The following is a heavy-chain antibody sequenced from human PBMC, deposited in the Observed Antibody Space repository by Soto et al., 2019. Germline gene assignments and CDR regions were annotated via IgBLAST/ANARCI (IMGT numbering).Heavy chain of an antibody. CDR3: ARGTTVTGNYFYMEV. CDR1: GYTFISYG. D-gene: IGHD4-17*01. Sequence: ASVKVSCKTSGYTFISYGISWVRQAPGQGLEWMGWISGYNGNTNYAQKFQGRITMTTDTSTSTAFMELRSLRSDDTAIYYCARGTTVTGNYFYMEVRGKGTTVTVSS. CDR2: ISGYNGNT. J-gene: IGHJ6*03. V-gene: IGHV1-18*01.